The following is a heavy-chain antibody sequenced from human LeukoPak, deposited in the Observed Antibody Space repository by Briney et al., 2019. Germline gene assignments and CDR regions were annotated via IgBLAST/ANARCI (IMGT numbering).Heavy chain of an antibody. CDR1: GFTFSSYA. CDR2: ISYDGSNK. D-gene: IGHD3-22*01. V-gene: IGHV3-30-3*01. J-gene: IGHJ4*02. CDR3: ARDGDYYDSSGYYYYFDC. Sequence: GGSLRLSCAASGFTFSSYAMHWVRQAPGKGLVWVAVISYDGSNKYYADSVKGRFTISRDNSKNTLYLQMNSLRAEDTAVYYCARDGDYYDSSGYYYYFDCWGQGTLVTVSS.